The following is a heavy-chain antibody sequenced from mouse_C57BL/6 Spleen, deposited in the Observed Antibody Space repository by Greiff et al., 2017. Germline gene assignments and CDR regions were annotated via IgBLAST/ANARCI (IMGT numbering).Heavy chain of an antibody. D-gene: IGHD2-13*01. CDR1: GYAFSSYW. CDR3: ARATGDLYYFDY. Sequence: QVQLKESGAELVKPGASVKISCKASGYAFSSYWMNWVKQRPGKGLEWIGQIYPGDGDTNYNGKFKGKATLTADKSSSTAYMQLSSLTSEDSAVYFCARATGDLYYFDYWGQGTTLTVSS. V-gene: IGHV1-80*01. J-gene: IGHJ2*01. CDR2: IYPGDGDT.